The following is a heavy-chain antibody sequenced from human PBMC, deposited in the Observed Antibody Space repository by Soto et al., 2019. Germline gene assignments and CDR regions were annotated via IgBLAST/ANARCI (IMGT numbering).Heavy chain of an antibody. CDR2: ISGSGGST. CDR3: AKVGRSYGYYYYGMDV. D-gene: IGHD1-26*01. CDR1: GFTFSSYA. Sequence: EVQLLESGGGLVQPGGSLRLSCAASGFTFSSYAMSWVRQAPGKGLEWVSAISGSGGSTYYADSVKGRFTISRDNSKHTLYLQMNSLRAEDTAVYYCAKVGRSYGYYYYGMDVWGQGTTVTVSS. V-gene: IGHV3-23*01. J-gene: IGHJ6*02.